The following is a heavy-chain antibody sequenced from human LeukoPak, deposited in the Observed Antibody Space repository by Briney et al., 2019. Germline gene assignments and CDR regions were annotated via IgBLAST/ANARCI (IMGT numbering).Heavy chain of an antibody. CDR1: GFVFCNYG. CDR2: VRYDGSNE. V-gene: IGHV3-30*02. Sequence: GGSLRLSCQTSGFVFCNYGMHWVRQAPGKGLEWVAFVRYDGSNEYYADSVKGRFTISRDNSRNTLYLRMNSLRAEDTGVYSCAKDSNSGYVSVGPDYWGLGTLVTVSS. CDR3: AKDSNSGYVSVGPDY. D-gene: IGHD3-22*01. J-gene: IGHJ4*02.